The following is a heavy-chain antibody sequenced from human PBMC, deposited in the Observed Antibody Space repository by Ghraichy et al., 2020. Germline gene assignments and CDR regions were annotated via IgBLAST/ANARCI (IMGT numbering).Heavy chain of an antibody. CDR2: IYYSGST. V-gene: IGHV4-59*01. J-gene: IGHJ6*03. D-gene: IGHD6-6*01. CDR1: GGSISSYY. Sequence: SETLSLTCTVSGGSISSYYWSWIRQPPGKGLEWIGYIYYSGSTNYNPSLKSRVTISVDTSKNQFSLKLSSVTAADTAVYYCARVRYSSSSFVTYYYYMDVWGKGTTVTVSS. CDR3: ARVRYSSSSFVTYYYYMDV.